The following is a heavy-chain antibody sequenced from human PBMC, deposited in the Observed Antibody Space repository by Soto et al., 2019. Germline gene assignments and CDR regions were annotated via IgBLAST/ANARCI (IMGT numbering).Heavy chain of an antibody. CDR3: QRRLEYYETNPSSADDSFEI. J-gene: IGHJ3*02. D-gene: IGHD3-16*01. CDR1: GGTFSTHT. Sequence: GASVKVSCKTSGGTFSTHTITGVRQAPGQGLEWMGRIIPIFGTSKYAQNFQGRVTITAEESTNTSYMELSSLRSEDTAVYFCQRRLEYYETNPSSADDSFEIWGQGTMVTVSS. V-gene: IGHV1-69*13. CDR2: IIPIFGTS.